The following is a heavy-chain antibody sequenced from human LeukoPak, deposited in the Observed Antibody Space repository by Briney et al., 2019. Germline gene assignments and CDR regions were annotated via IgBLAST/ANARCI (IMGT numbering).Heavy chain of an antibody. CDR1: GFTFSSYS. J-gene: IGHJ5*02. D-gene: IGHD3-22*01. V-gene: IGHV3-48*02. Sequence: GGSLRLSCAASGFTFSSYSMNWVRQAPGKGLEWVSYISSSSSTIYYADSVKGRFTISRDNAKSSLYLQMNSLRDEDTAVYYCARDVHYYDSSGPNWFDPWGQGTLVTVSS. CDR2: ISSSSSTI. CDR3: ARDVHYYDSSGPNWFDP.